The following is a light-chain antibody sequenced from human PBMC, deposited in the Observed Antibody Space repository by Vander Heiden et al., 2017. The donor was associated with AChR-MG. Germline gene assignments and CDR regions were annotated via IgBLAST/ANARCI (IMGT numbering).Light chain of an antibody. Sequence: EIVLTQSPATLSLSPGERATLSCRASQSVSSYLAWYQQKPGQAPRLLIYDASNRATGIPARFSGSGSGTDFTLTISSREPEDFAVYYCQQRSNWPPRTFGHGTKVDIK. CDR2: DAS. J-gene: IGKJ3*01. V-gene: IGKV3-11*01. CDR3: QQRSNWPPRT. CDR1: QSVSSY.